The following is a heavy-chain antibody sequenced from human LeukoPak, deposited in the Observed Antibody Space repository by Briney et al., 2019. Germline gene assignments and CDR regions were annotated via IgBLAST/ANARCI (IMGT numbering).Heavy chain of an antibody. J-gene: IGHJ3*02. CDR2: ISGSGAST. Sequence: GGSLRLSCAASGFTFGSYAMTWVRQGPGKGLEWVSTISGSGASTNYADSVKGRFTISRDNSKNTVYLQKNNLRAEDTAVYYCAKGGSYGDYVRVYDASDIWGQGTMVTVSS. V-gene: IGHV3-23*01. D-gene: IGHD4-17*01. CDR3: AKGGSYGDYVRVYDASDI. CDR1: GFTFGSYA.